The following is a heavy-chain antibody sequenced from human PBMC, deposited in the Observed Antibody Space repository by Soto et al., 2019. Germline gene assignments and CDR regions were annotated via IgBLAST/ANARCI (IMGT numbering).Heavy chain of an antibody. J-gene: IGHJ5*02. CDR3: ARQASGDYYGSFDP. CDR1: GGSILDSTYY. Sequence: SETLSLTCTVSGGSILDSTYYWAWIRQSPGKGLEWIGTIFYSGGTFYTPSLKSRVTMSVDTSNNQFSLKLSSVTAADTAVYYCARQASGDYYGSFDPWGQGTLVTVSS. D-gene: IGHD3-22*01. CDR2: IFYSGGT. V-gene: IGHV4-39*01.